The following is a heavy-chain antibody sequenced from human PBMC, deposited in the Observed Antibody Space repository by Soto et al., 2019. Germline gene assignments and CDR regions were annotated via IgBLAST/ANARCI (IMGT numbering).Heavy chain of an antibody. V-gene: IGHV3-49*03. J-gene: IGHJ5*02. CDR3: TRDPYSMNWFDP. CDR2: IRSKAYGGTT. Sequence: GGSLRLSCTASGFTFGDHAMSWFRQAPGKGLEWVGFIRSKAYGGTTEYAASVKGRFTISRDDSKSIAYLQMNSLKTEDTAVYYCTRDPYSMNWFDPWGQGTLVTVSS. D-gene: IGHD6-13*01. CDR1: GFTFGDHA.